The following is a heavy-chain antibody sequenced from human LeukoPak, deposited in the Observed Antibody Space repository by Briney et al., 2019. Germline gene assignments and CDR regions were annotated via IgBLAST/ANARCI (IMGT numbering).Heavy chain of an antibody. CDR2: ISSSSSYI. V-gene: IGHV3-21*03. CDR1: GFTFSSYS. Sequence: PGGSLRLSCAASGFTFSSYSMNWVRQAPGKGLEWVSSISSSSSYIYYADSVKGRFTISRDNAKNSLYLQMNSLKTEDTAVYYCTRDLRGIAVAAPHDWGQGTLVTVSS. D-gene: IGHD6-19*01. J-gene: IGHJ4*02. CDR3: TRDLRGIAVAAPHD.